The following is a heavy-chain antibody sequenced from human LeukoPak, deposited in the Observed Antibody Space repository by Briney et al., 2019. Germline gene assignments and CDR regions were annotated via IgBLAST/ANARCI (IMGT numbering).Heavy chain of an antibody. CDR2: IKQDGSEK. CDR1: GFTFNNAW. D-gene: IGHD3-3*01. J-gene: IGHJ4*02. Sequence: PGGSLRLSCAASGFTFNNAWMSWVRQAPGKGLEWVANIKQDGSEKYYVDSVKGRFTISRDNAKNSLYLQMNSLRAEDTAVYYCARESNEWSLDYWGQGTLVTVSS. V-gene: IGHV3-7*03. CDR3: ARESNEWSLDY.